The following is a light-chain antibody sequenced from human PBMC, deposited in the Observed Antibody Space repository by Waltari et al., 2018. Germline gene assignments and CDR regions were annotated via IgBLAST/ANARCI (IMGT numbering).Light chain of an antibody. CDR2: GKN. Sequence: SSELTQDPAVSVALGQTVRITCQGDSLRSYYESWYQQKPGQAPVRVIYGKNNRHSGIPDRFSGSSSGNTASLTITGAQAEDEADYYCNSRDSSGNPVVFGGGTKLTVL. V-gene: IGLV3-19*01. J-gene: IGLJ2*01. CDR3: NSRDSSGNPVV. CDR1: SLRSYY.